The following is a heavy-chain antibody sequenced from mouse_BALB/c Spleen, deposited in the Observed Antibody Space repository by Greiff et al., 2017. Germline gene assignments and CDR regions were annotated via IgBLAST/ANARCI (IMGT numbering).Heavy chain of an antibody. V-gene: IGHV5-6-5*01. CDR2: ISSGGST. Sequence: EVHLVESGGGLVKPGGSLKLSCAASGFTFSSYAMSWVRQTPEKRLEWVASISSGGSTYYPDSVKGRFTISRDNARNILYLQMSSLRSEDTAMYYCARGGYDYSWFAYWGQGTLVTVSA. CDR3: ARGGYDYSWFAY. D-gene: IGHD2-4*01. J-gene: IGHJ3*01. CDR1: GFTFSSYA.